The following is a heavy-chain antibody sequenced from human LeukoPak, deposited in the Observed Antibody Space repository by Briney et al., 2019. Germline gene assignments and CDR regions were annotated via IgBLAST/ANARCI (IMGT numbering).Heavy chain of an antibody. CDR2: ISSSGSTI. CDR3: ASGSPYSSAGAFDI. Sequence: GGSLRLSCAASGFTFSDYYMSWIRQSPGKGLEWVSYISSSGSTIYYADSVKGRFTISRDNAKNSLYLQLNSLRAEDTAVYYCASGSPYSSAGAFDIWGQGTMATVSS. CDR1: GFTFSDYY. D-gene: IGHD6-19*01. J-gene: IGHJ3*02. V-gene: IGHV3-11*01.